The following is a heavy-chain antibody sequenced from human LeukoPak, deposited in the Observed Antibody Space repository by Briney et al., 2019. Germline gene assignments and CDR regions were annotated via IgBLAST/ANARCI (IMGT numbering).Heavy chain of an antibody. CDR1: GYTFTGYY. J-gene: IGHJ4*02. CDR2: INPNSGGT. V-gene: IGHV1-2*02. D-gene: IGHD4-23*01. Sequence: GASVTVSCKASGYTFTGYYMHWVRQAPGQGREWMGWINPNSGGTNYAQKFQGRVTMTRDTSISTAYMELSRLRSDDTAVYYCASGTTVVTPGLDYWGQGTLVTVSS. CDR3: ASGTTVVTPGLDY.